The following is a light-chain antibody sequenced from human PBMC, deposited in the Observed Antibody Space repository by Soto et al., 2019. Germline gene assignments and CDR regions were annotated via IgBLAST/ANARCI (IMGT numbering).Light chain of an antibody. Sequence: DIQMTQSPSTLSASVGDRVTITWRASHSLASWLAWYQQKPGQAPRLLIHKASTLETGVPSRFSGSGYGSEFTLIISSLQPDDFATYYCHQYNSYPRTFGQGTKVDI. V-gene: IGKV1-5*03. CDR1: HSLASW. CDR3: HQYNSYPRT. CDR2: KAS. J-gene: IGKJ1*01.